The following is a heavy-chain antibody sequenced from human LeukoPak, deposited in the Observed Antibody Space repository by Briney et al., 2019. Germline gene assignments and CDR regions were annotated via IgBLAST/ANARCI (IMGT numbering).Heavy chain of an antibody. CDR2: IYTSGST. CDR3: AREGTAAPYYFDY. J-gene: IGHJ4*02. V-gene: IGHV4-61*02. Sequence: SETLSLTCTVSGGSISSGSYYWSWIRQPAGKGLEWIGRIYTSGSTNYNPSLKRRVTISVDRSKNQFSLKLSSVTAADTAVYYCAREGTAAPYYFDYWGQGTLVTVSS. D-gene: IGHD6-6*01. CDR1: GGSISSGSYY.